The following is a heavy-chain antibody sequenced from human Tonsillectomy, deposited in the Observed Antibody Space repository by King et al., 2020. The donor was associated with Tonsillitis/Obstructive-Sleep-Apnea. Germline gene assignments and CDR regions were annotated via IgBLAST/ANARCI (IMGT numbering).Heavy chain of an antibody. J-gene: IGHJ4*02. V-gene: IGHV1-18*01. CDR3: ERESWGYYYGSGSYYGY. CDR1: GYTFTSYG. D-gene: IGHD3-10*01. CDR2: ISAYNGNT. Sequence: VQLVESGAEVKKPGASVKVSCKASGYTFTSYGISWVRQAPGQGLEWMGWISAYNGNTNYAQKLQGRVTMTTDTSTSTAYMELRSLRSDDTAVYYCERESWGYYYGSGSYYGYWGQGTLVTVSS.